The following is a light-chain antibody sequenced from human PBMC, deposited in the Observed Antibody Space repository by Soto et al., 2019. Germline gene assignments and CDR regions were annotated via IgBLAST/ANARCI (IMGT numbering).Light chain of an antibody. V-gene: IGLV7-43*01. Sequence: QTVVTQEPSLTVPPGGTVTLTCASSTGPVTTSHYQNWFQQKPGQPPRSLIYSTTNTHSWTPARFSGSLLGGKAALTLSGVLPEDEADYYCVLYYGGAHVVFGGGTKLTVL. CDR1: TGPVTTSHY. CDR2: STT. CDR3: VLYYGGAHVV. J-gene: IGLJ2*01.